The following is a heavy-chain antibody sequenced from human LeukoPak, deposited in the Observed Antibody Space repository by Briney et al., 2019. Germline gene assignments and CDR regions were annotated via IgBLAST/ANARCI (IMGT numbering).Heavy chain of an antibody. D-gene: IGHD3-16*01. J-gene: IGHJ4*02. CDR1: GFTFSSYG. Sequence: GGSLRLSCAASGFTFSSYGMHWVRQAPGKGLEWVAFIRYDGSNKYYADSVEGRFPISRDNSKNTLYLQMNSLRAEDTAVYYCAKDLGSYFDDWAREPWSPSPQ. CDR2: IRYDGSNK. V-gene: IGHV3-30*02. CDR3: AKDLGSYFDD.